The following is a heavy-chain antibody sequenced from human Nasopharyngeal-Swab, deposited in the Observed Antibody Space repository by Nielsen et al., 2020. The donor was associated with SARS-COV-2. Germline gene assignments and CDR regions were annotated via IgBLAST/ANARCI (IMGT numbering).Heavy chain of an antibody. J-gene: IGHJ6*03. Sequence: SETLSLTCTVSGGSISISFYHWGWIRQPPGKGLEWIGEINHSGSTNYNPSLKSRVTISVDTSKNQFSPKLSSVTAADTAVYYCARGLSGIVPAPILGLGPYYSYYYMDVWGKGTTVTVSS. CDR1: GGSISISFYH. D-gene: IGHD2-2*01. CDR3: ARGLSGIVPAPILGLGPYYSYYYMDV. V-gene: IGHV4-39*07. CDR2: INHSGST.